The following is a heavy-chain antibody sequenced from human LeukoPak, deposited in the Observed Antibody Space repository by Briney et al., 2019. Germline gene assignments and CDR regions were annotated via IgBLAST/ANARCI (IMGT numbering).Heavy chain of an antibody. J-gene: IGHJ4*02. V-gene: IGHV3-7*04. CDR3: TRVGYIDEGIDY. CDR1: GFPFSSYW. Sequence: GGSLKLSCVASGFPFSSYWMTWVRQAPGKGLEWVANIKQDGSKKSYVDSVKGRFTISRDNAKNSLYLQMNSLRAEDTAIYYCTRVGYIDEGIDYWGQGTLVTVSS. CDR2: IKQDGSKK. D-gene: IGHD5-24*01.